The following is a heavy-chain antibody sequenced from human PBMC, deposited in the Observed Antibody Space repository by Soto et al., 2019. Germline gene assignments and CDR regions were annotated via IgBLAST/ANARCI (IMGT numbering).Heavy chain of an antibody. J-gene: IGHJ5*02. V-gene: IGHV1-18*01. CDR1: GYAFTSYG. Sequence: GASVKVSCKASGYAFTSYGISWVRQAPGQGLEWMGWISAYNGNTNYAQKLQGRVTMTTDTSTSTAYMELRSLRSDDTAVYYCARDLVYGGSPPQGFDPWGKGTLVTVSS. CDR2: ISAYNGNT. CDR3: ARDLVYGGSPPQGFDP. D-gene: IGHD2-15*01.